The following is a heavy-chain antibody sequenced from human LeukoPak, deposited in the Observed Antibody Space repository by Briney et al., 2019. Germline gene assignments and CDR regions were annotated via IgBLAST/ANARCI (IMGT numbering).Heavy chain of an antibody. Sequence: SETLSLTCSVSGGSISHYYLSWVRQPPGKGLEWIGYIFYNGSTYFNASLKKRRTMSVDPSQKEFSLKLNSVTAADTAVYYCARERAPRRRGSRGVIFHAALDIWGRGTLVTVSS. D-gene: IGHD3-10*01. CDR2: IFYNGST. CDR3: ARERAPRRRGSRGVIFHAALDI. CDR1: GGSISHYY. J-gene: IGHJ3*02. V-gene: IGHV4-59*01.